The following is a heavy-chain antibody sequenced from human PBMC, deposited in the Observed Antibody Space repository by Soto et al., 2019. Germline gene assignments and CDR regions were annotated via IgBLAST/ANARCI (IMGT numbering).Heavy chain of an antibody. J-gene: IGHJ6*03. CDR3: ARYGYCSGGSCYSKEYYYCYMDV. V-gene: IGHV3-48*01. Sequence: EVQLVESGGGLVQPGGSLRLSCAASGFTFSSYSMNWVRQAPGKGLEWVSYISSSSSTIYYADSVKGRFTISRDNAKNSLYLQMNSLRAEDTAVYYCARYGYCSGGSCYSKEYYYCYMDVWGKGTTVTVSS. CDR1: GFTFSSYS. CDR2: ISSSSSTI. D-gene: IGHD2-15*01.